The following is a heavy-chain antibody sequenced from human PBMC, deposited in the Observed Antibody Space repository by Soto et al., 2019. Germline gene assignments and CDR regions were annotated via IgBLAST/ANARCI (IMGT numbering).Heavy chain of an antibody. Sequence: EAQLVESGGGLVQPGGSLSLSCAASGFTFSDHYMDWVRQSPGKGLEWVGRIRNKANRYTTEYAASVKGRFTISRDDSRNSLYLQMSSLKTEDTAVYYCTREDPLAPGTLDYWGQGTLVTVAS. CDR1: GFTFSDHY. J-gene: IGHJ4*01. CDR3: TREDPLAPGTLDY. D-gene: IGHD6-13*01. V-gene: IGHV3-72*01. CDR2: IRNKANRYTT.